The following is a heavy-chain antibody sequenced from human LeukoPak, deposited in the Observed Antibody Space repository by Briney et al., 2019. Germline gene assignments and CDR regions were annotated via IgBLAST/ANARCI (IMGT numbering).Heavy chain of an antibody. CDR1: GGSVSSTGYY. CDR2: IYYSGSP. D-gene: IGHD2-2*01. V-gene: IGHV4-39*01. J-gene: IGHJ4*02. Sequence: PSETLSLTCSVAGGSVSSTGYYWAWIRQPPGKGLEWIGSIYYSGSPNYNPSLKSRVTISVDTSKNQLSLELNSVTASDTAVYYCARYPPLYSSSPDYFDYWGQGTLVTVSS. CDR3: ARYPPLYSSSPDYFDY.